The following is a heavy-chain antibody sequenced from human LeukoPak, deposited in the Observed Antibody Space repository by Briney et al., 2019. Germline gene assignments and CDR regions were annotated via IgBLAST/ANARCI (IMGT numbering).Heavy chain of an antibody. V-gene: IGHV4-59*12. CDR2: IYYSGST. D-gene: IGHD6-19*01. Sequence: GSLRLSCAASGFTFSSYSMNWIRQPPGKGPEWIGSIYYSGSTNYNPSLKSRVTISLDTSKNQFSLKLTSVTAADTAVYYCASVRGYSSGWYASGFDPWGQGTLVTVSS. J-gene: IGHJ5*02. CDR3: ASVRGYSSGWYASGFDP. CDR1: GFTFSSYS.